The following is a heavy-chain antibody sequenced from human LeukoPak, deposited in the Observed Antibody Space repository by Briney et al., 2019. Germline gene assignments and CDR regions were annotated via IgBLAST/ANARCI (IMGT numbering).Heavy chain of an antibody. D-gene: IGHD6-13*01. CDR3: ARGAQLTDY. V-gene: IGHV3-64*01. CDR1: GFTFSTYG. J-gene: IGHJ4*02. Sequence: GGSLRLSYTASGFTFSTYGMHWVRQAPGKGLEYVSGIGPGGAITYHAKSVKGRFTISRDDSRYMVYLQMGSLRPDDMGVYYCARGAQLTDYWGQGTLVTVSS. CDR2: IGPGGAIT.